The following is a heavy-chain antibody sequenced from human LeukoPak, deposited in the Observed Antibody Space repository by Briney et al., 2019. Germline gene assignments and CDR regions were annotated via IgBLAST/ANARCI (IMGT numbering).Heavy chain of an antibody. CDR2: IYYSGST. J-gene: IGHJ5*02. CDR3: ARDTYDSSGYPSPGWFDP. D-gene: IGHD3-22*01. V-gene: IGHV4-31*03. Sequence: PSQTLSLTCTVSGGSISSGVYYWSWIRQHPGKGLEWIGYIYYSGSTYYNPSLKSRVTISVDTSKNQFSLKLSSVTAADTAVYYCARDTYDSSGYPSPGWFDPWGQGTLVTVSS. CDR1: GGSISSGVYY.